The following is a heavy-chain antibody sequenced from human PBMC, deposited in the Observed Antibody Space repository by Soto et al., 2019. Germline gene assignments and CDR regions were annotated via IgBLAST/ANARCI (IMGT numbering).Heavy chain of an antibody. CDR3: AHIRLPAAMPNQRQRMNYSYYMGV. J-gene: IGHJ6*03. CDR2: IYWDDDN. V-gene: IGHV2-5*02. CDR1: GFSLRKSAVG. Sequence: FGPTLVNPTQTLALPCSFSGFSLRKSAVGVVWIRQPPAKALEWLALIYWDDDNRYSPSLKSRLTITTDTPKHQVDLTMTTMDPEDTATYYCAHIRLPAAMPNQRQRMNYSYYMGVWGKRLTVTVSS. D-gene: IGHD2-2*01.